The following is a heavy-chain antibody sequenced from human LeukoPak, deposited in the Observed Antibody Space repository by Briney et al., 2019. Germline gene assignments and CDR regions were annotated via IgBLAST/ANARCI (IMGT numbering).Heavy chain of an antibody. CDR2: IKQDGSVK. V-gene: IGHV3-7*01. J-gene: IGHJ4*02. Sequence: PGGSLRLSCAASGFTFNNYWMSWARQAPGKGLEWVANIKQDGSVKYYVDSVRGRFTISRDNAKNSLYLQMNSLRAGDTAEYYCARIGYSSSSNDYWGQGTLVIVSS. CDR3: ARIGYSSSSNDY. D-gene: IGHD6-6*01. CDR1: GFTFNNYW.